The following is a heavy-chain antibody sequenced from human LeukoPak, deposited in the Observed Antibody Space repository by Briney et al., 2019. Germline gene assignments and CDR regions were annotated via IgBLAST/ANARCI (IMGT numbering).Heavy chain of an antibody. CDR3: ASLGYCSGGSCPRTEDFQH. D-gene: IGHD2-15*01. J-gene: IGHJ1*01. Sequence: PGGSLRLSCAASRFTFSSYAMSWVRQAPGKGLEWVAVISYDGSNKYYADSVKGRFTISRDNSKNTLYLQMNSLRAEDTAVYYCASLGYCSGGSCPRTEDFQHWGQGTLVTVSS. CDR2: ISYDGSNK. CDR1: RFTFSSYA. V-gene: IGHV3-30-3*01.